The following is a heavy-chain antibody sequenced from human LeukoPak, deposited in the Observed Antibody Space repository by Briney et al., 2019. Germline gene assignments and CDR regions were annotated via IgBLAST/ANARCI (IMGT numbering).Heavy chain of an antibody. V-gene: IGHV3-74*01. D-gene: IGHD2-15*01. Sequence: GGSLRLSCAASKFTFSSYWMHWVRQAPGKGLMWVSRINNDGSSTTYADSVKGRFTISRDNAKNTLYLQMNSLRAEDTAVYYCARDGCSGGHCYSSWGQGTLVTVSS. CDR1: KFTFSSYW. J-gene: IGHJ4*02. CDR2: INNDGSST. CDR3: ARDGCSGGHCYSS.